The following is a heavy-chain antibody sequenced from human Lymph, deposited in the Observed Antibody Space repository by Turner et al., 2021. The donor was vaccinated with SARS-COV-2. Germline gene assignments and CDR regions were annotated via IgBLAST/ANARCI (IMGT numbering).Heavy chain of an antibody. CDR3: ARETVKNWVDP. D-gene: IGHD2-21*02. Sequence: HVQLQESGPTPVKPLGTLSLACTVSGGPMNSNYWSCIRQPPGKRLEWIGSINYRGSTNDNPSHKSRVTISVNTSKNQFSLKRTSVTAADTAIYYCARETVKNWVDPWGQGILVTVSS. V-gene: IGHV4-59*01. CDR2: INYRGST. J-gene: IGHJ5*02. CDR1: GGPMNSNY.